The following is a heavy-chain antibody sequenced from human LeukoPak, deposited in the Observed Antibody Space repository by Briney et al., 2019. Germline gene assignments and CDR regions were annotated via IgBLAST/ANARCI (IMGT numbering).Heavy chain of an antibody. D-gene: IGHD3-16*01. CDR3: ARIRRPLRGYFDH. CDR2: INQIGNT. V-gene: IGHV4-34*01. J-gene: IGHJ4*02. Sequence: GSLRLSCAASGFTFSSYAMSGVRQAPGKGLEWIGEINQIGNTNYIPSLKSRLTISIDTSNNQFSLNLTSVTAADTGVYYCARIRRPLRGYFDHWGQGTLVT. CDR1: GFTFSSYA.